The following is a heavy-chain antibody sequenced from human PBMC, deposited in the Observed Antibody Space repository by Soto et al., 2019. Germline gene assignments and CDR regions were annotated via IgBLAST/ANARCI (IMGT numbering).Heavy chain of an antibody. CDR1: GGTFSSYT. CDR3: ARGGGYYDSSGYPNSQYNWFDP. Sequence: SVKVSCKASGGTFSSYTISWVRQAPGQGLEWMGRIIPILGIANYAQKFQGRVTITADKSTSTAYMELSSLRSEDTAVYYCARGGGYYDSSGYPNSQYNWFDPWGQGTLVTVSS. CDR2: IIPILGIA. D-gene: IGHD3-22*01. V-gene: IGHV1-69*02. J-gene: IGHJ5*02.